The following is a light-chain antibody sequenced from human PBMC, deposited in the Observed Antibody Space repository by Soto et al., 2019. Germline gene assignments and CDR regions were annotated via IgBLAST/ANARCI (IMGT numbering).Light chain of an antibody. CDR3: QQRSNWPPLT. CDR2: DAS. V-gene: IGKV3-11*01. J-gene: IGKJ1*01. CDR1: QSVSSY. Sequence: EIVLTQSPATLSLSPGQRATLSCRASQSVSSYLAWYQQKPGQAPRLLIYDASNKASGIPARFSGSGSGTDFTLTFISLEPEDFAVYYCQQRSNWPPLTFGQGTKVEIK.